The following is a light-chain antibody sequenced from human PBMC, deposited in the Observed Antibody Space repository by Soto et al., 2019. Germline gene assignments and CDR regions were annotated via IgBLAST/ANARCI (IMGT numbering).Light chain of an antibody. CDR1: QAVNTR. CDR2: LAS. V-gene: IGKV3D-11*03. J-gene: IGKJ5*01. CDR3: QHRSNWPPLT. Sequence: VFTQSPGALSSIPGDRVTLSCRASQAVNTRLAWYQHKPGQAPRLLIYLASNRAAGVPARFSGSGSGTDFTLTISDVEPEDFAVYYCQHRSNWPPLTFGQGTRLEIK.